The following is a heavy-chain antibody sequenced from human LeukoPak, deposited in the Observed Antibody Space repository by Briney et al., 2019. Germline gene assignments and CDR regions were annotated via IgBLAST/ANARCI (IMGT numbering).Heavy chain of an antibody. Sequence: GGSLRLSCAASGFTFDDYTMHWVRQAPGKGLEWVSYISSSSSTIYYADSVKGRFTISRDNAKNSLYLQMNSLRAEDTAVYYCASQYCSGGSCYQGTSNYWGQGTLVTVSS. CDR1: GFTFDDYT. J-gene: IGHJ4*02. V-gene: IGHV3-48*01. CDR2: ISSSSSTI. CDR3: ASQYCSGGSCYQGTSNY. D-gene: IGHD2-15*01.